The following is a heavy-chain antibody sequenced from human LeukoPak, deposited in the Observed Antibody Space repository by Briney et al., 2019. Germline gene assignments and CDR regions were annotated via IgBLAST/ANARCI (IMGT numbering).Heavy chain of an antibody. CDR1: GGTFSIYA. J-gene: IGHJ4*02. CDR3: AIYTPSKTFDY. CDR2: IIPIFGTA. D-gene: IGHD2-2*02. V-gene: IGHV1-69*13. Sequence: SVKVSCTASGGTFSIYAISWVRQAPGQGLEWMGGIIPIFGTANYAQKFQGRVTITADESTSTAYMELSSLRSEDTAVYYCAIYTPSKTFDYWGQGTLVTVSS.